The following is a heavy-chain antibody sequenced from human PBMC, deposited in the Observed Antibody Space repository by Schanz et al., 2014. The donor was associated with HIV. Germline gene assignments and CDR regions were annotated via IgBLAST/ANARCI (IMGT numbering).Heavy chain of an antibody. J-gene: IGHJ4*02. CDR3: AKDAARIYYDILTGPFDS. CDR1: GFTFSSYG. D-gene: IGHD3-9*01. V-gene: IGHV3-30*19. CDR2: ISYDGSFQ. Sequence: QVQLVESGGGVVQPGRSLRLSCAASGFTFSSYGMHWVRQAPGKGLGWVTFISYDGSFQYSADSVKGRFTISRDNSKNRLYLQMNSLRSEDTALYYCAKDAARIYYDILTGPFDSWGQGTLVTVSS.